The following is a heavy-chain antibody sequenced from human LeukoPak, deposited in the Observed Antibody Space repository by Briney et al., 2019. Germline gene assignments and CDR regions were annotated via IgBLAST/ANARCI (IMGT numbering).Heavy chain of an antibody. D-gene: IGHD4-17*01. Sequence: SETLSLTCTVSGGSISSSSYYWGWIRQPPGTGLEWIGSIYSGGNTYYNPSLKSRVTISVDASKNQCSLRLSSVTAADTAVYYCARGYGDYGTLDYWYFDLWGRGTLVTVSS. CDR3: ARGYGDYGTLDYWYFDL. V-gene: IGHV4-39*01. CDR2: IYSGGNT. CDR1: GGSISSSSYY. J-gene: IGHJ2*01.